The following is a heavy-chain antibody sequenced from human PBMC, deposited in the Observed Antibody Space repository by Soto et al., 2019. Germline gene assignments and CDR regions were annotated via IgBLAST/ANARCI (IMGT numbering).Heavy chain of an antibody. Sequence: GASVKVSCKASGYTFTSYGISWVRQAPGQGLEWMGWISAYNGNTNYAQKLQGRVTMTTDTSTSTAYMELRSLRSDDTAVYYCGKGIPPGKNDFWSCSPPPNWFDPWGQGTLVTVSS. CDR2: ISAYNGNT. CDR3: GKGIPPGKNDFWSCSPPPNWFDP. V-gene: IGHV1-18*04. J-gene: IGHJ5*02. CDR1: GYTFTSYG. D-gene: IGHD3-3*01.